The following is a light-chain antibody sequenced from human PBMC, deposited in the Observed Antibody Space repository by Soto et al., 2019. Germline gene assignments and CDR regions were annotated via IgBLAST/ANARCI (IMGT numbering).Light chain of an antibody. V-gene: IGKV3-20*01. J-gene: IGKJ3*01. Sequence: EIVLTQSPCTLSLSPGERATLSCRASQSVSSSYLAWYQQKPGQAPRLLIYGASSRATGIPDRFSGSGSGTDFTLTISRLEPEDFAVYYCQQYGSSRVTFGPGTKVDIK. CDR3: QQYGSSRVT. CDR1: QSVSSSY. CDR2: GAS.